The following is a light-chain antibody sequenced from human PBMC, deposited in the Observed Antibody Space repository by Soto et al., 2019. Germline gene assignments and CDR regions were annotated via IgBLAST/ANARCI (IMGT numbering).Light chain of an antibody. J-gene: IGLJ3*02. CDR3: CSYAGRFTWV. V-gene: IGLV2-11*01. CDR2: AVT. Sequence: QSALTQPRSVSGSPGQSVTISCTGTSSDVGAYDYVSWYQQRPDKAPKLMIYAVTKRPSGVPDRFSGSKSGYTASLTISGLQAEDEADYCCSYAGRFTWVFGGGTKLTVL. CDR1: SSDVGAYDY.